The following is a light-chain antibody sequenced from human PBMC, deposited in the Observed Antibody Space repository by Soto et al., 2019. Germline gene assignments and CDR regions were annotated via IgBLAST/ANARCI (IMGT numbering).Light chain of an antibody. CDR1: QSVSSY. CDR2: DAS. CDR3: QQYGSSPLT. J-gene: IGKJ4*01. Sequence: EIVLTQSPATLSLSPGERATLSCRASQSVSSYLAWYQQKLGQAPRLLIYDASSRATGIPDRFSGSGSGTDFTLTVSRLEPEDFALYYCQQYGSSPLTFGGGTKVDIK. V-gene: IGKV3-20*01.